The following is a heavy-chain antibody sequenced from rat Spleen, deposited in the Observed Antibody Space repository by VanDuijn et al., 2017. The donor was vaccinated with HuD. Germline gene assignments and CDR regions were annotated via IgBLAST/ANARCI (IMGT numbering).Heavy chain of an antibody. V-gene: IGHV5-22*01. CDR3: ARQYYGYTD. J-gene: IGHJ3*01. CDR2: ISSGGGGT. CDR1: GFTFSDYY. Sequence: EVQLVESGGGLVQPGRSMKLSCAASGFTFSDYYMAWVRQAPKKGLEWVASISSGGGGTYYSDSVKGRFTISRDNAKSTLDLQMDSLRSEDTASYYCARQYYGYTDWGQGTLVTVSS. D-gene: IGHD1-7*01.